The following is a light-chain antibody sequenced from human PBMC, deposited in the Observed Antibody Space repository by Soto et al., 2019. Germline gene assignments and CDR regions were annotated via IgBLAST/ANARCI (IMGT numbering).Light chain of an antibody. Sequence: DIQLTQSPSFLSASVGDRVTITCRASLGISTYLAWYQQKPGKAPKLLIYDASSLESGVPSRFSGSGSGTEFTLTISSLQPDDFATYYCQQYNSYSWTFGQGTKVDIK. CDR1: LGISTY. CDR3: QQYNSYSWT. V-gene: IGKV1-9*01. J-gene: IGKJ1*01. CDR2: DAS.